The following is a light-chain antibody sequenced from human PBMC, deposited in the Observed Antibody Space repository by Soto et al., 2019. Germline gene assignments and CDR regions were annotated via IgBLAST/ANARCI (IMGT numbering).Light chain of an antibody. CDR2: GAS. J-gene: IGKJ1*01. CDR3: QQYVSSPWA. Sequence: EIVLAQSPGTLSLSPGXRATLSCRASQSVSNSFLAWYQQKPGQAPRLLIYGASRRATGIPDRFTGSGSGTDFTLTISRLEPEDFAVYYCQQYVSSPWAFGQGTKVDTK. CDR1: QSVSNSF. V-gene: IGKV3-20*01.